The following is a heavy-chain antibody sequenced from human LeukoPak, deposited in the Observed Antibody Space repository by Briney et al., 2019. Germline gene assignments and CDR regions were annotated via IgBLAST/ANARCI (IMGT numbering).Heavy chain of an antibody. V-gene: IGHV1-18*01. J-gene: IGHJ4*02. Sequence: ASVKVSCKASGYTFTSYDISWVRQAPGQGLEWMGWISPYNGNTNYAQKLQGRVTMTTDTSTSTAYMELRSLRSDDTAVYYCARGDFWSGYSGYYFDYRGQGTLVTVSS. CDR2: ISPYNGNT. D-gene: IGHD3-3*01. CDR3: ARGDFWSGYSGYYFDY. CDR1: GYTFTSYD.